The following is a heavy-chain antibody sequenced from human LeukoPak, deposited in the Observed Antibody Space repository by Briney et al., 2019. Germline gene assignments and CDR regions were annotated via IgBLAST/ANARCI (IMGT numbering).Heavy chain of an antibody. Sequence: SETLSLTCSVYGGSFSGYLWSWIRQAPGKGLEWIGEINQSGTTKYNPPLETRLTISVDRPKNQFSLNLSSVTAADTAVYYCARGFLASNYNCFAPWGQGTLVTVSS. CDR3: ARGFLASNYNCFAP. D-gene: IGHD1-1*01. V-gene: IGHV4-34*01. CDR2: INQSGTT. J-gene: IGHJ5*02. CDR1: GGSFSGYL.